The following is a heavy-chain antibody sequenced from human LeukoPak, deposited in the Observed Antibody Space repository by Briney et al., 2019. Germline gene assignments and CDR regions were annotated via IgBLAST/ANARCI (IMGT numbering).Heavy chain of an antibody. V-gene: IGHV4-59*01. D-gene: IGHD3-9*01. CDR2: IYYSGST. CDR3: ARARPDWLGGFY. CDR1: GGSISSYY. J-gene: IGHJ4*02. Sequence: SETLSLTCTVSGGSISSYYWSWIRQPPGKGLEWIGYIYYSGSTNYNPPLKSRVTISVDTSKNQFSLKLSSVTAADTAVYYCARARPDWLGGFYWGQGTLVTVSS.